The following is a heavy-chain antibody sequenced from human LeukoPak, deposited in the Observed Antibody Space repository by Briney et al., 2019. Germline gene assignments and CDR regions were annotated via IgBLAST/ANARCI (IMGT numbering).Heavy chain of an antibody. D-gene: IGHD2/OR15-2a*01. CDR2: IKQDGSEK. J-gene: IGHJ5*02. CDR3: ARDLYANWFDP. V-gene: IGHV3-7*01. Sequence: WVANIKQDGSEKYYVDSVKGRFTISRDNAKNSLYLQMNSLRAEDTAVYYCARDLYANWFDPWGQGTLVTVSS.